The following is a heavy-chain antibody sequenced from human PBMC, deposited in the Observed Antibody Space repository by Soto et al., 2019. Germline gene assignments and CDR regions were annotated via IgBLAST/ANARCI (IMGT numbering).Heavy chain of an antibody. CDR1: GFTFSSYG. Sequence: QVQLVESGGGVVQPGRSLRLSCAASGFTFSSYGMHWVRQAPGKGLEWVAVIGYDGSNKYYADSVKGRFTISRDNSKNTLYLQMNSLRAEDTAVYYCARDYRYYDILTGYKALGFDPWGQGTLVTVSS. V-gene: IGHV3-33*01. CDR3: ARDYRYYDILTGYKALGFDP. D-gene: IGHD3-9*01. CDR2: IGYDGSNK. J-gene: IGHJ5*02.